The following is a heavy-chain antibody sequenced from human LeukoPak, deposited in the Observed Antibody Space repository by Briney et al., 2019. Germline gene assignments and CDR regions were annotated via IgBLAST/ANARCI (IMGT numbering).Heavy chain of an antibody. J-gene: IGHJ4*02. D-gene: IGHD6-13*01. CDR3: AIAAALSR. CDR2: ITSNGGST. V-gene: IGHV3-64D*06. Sequence: GGSLRLSCSASGFTFSTYPMHWVRQAPGKGLENVSAITSNGGSTYYADSVRGRFTISRDNSKNTLFLQMSSLRAEDTAVYYCAIAAALSRWGQGTLVTVSS. CDR1: GFTFSTYP.